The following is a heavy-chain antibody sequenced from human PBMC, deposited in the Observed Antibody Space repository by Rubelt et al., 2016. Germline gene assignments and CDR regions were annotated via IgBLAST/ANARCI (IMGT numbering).Heavy chain of an antibody. V-gene: IGHV1-18*01. J-gene: IGHJ4*02. CDR1: GYTFTSYA. CDR2: ISAYNGNT. CDR3: ARDIVDTPGGKDC. D-gene: IGHD5-12*01. Sequence: QVQLVQSGSELKKPGASVKVSCKASGYTFTSYAMNWVRQAPGQGLEWMGWISAYNGNTNYAQKLQGRVTMTQVTSTSTAYMELRSLRSDDTGVDYCARDIVDTPGGKDCWGQGTLVTVSS.